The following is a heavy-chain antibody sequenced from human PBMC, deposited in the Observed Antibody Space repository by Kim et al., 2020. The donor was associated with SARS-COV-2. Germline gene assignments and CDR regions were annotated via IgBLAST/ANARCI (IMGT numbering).Heavy chain of an antibody. V-gene: IGHV3-7*01. Sequence: GGSLRLSCAASGFTFSSYWMSWVRQAPGKGLEWVANIKQDGSEKYYVDSVKGRFTISRDNAKNSLYLQMNSLRAEDTAVYYCARETPTYYDYVWGSYRYQYSASTFDYGGQGTLVTVSS. CDR2: IKQDGSEK. CDR3: ARETPTYYDYVWGSYRYQYSASTFDY. J-gene: IGHJ4*02. D-gene: IGHD3-16*02. CDR1: GFTFSSYW.